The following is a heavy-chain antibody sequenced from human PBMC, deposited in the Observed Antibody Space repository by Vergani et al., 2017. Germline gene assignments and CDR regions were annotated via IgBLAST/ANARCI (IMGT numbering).Heavy chain of an antibody. D-gene: IGHD6-25*01. Sequence: GGSLRLSCAASGFTVSNSAVSWVRQAPGRGLAWVSSISGPGLSTYYADSVKGRFSISRDSGENSLFLQMNSLRAEDTAVYYCVRGAAGAQNFDYYSMDVWGHGTTVTVSS. V-gene: IGHV3-23*01. J-gene: IGHJ6*02. CDR2: ISGPGLST. CDR3: VRGAAGAQNFDYYSMDV. CDR1: GFTVSNSA.